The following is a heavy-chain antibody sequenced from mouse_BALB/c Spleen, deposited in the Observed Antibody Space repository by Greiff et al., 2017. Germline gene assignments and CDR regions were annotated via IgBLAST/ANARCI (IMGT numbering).Heavy chain of an antibody. CDR1: GFSLTSYG. CDR2: IWAGGST. J-gene: IGHJ4*01. D-gene: IGHD2-1*01. Sequence: QVQLKESGPGLVAPSQSLSITCTVSGFSLTSYGVHWVRQPPGKGLEWLGVIWAGGSTNYNSALMSRLSISKDNSKSQVFLKMNSLQTDDTAMYYCARGRAYGNYDDYYAMDYWGQGTSVTVSS. V-gene: IGHV2-9*02. CDR3: ARGRAYGNYDDYYAMDY.